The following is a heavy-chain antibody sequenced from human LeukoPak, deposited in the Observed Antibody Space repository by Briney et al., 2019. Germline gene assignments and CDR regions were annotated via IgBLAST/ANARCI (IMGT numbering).Heavy chain of an antibody. V-gene: IGHV4-59*12. CDR1: GGSISSYY. CDR2: IHYTGSS. CDR3: AREHRYYDSSGYYQNFDY. J-gene: IGHJ4*02. D-gene: IGHD3-22*01. Sequence: PSETLSLTCTVSGGSISSYYWSWLRQPPGEGLEWIGFIHYTGSSNYNPSLKSRVIISVDTSKNQFSLNLSSVTAADTAVYYCAREHRYYDSSGYYQNFDYWGQGTLVTVSS.